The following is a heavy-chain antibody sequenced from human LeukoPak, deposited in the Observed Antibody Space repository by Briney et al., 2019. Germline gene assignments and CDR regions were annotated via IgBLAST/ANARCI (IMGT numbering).Heavy chain of an antibody. J-gene: IGHJ4*02. CDR2: IGSSGTPI. V-gene: IGHV3-11*04. CDR3: ARDRLYSSRQSFDY. D-gene: IGHD6-13*01. CDR1: GFTFSDYY. Sequence: KPGGSLRLSCAASGFTFSDYYMNWIRQAPGKRLEWVSYIGSSGTPIYYADSVKGRFTISRDNAKNSLYLQMNSLRAEDTAVYYCARDRLYSSRQSFDYWGQGILVTVSS.